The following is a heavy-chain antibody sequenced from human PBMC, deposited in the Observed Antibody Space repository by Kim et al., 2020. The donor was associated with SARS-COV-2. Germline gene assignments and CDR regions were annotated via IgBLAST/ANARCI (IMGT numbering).Heavy chain of an antibody. V-gene: IGHV3-7*01. CDR1: GFTFSSYW. CDR2: IKQDGSEK. CDR3: ARDFRAMIWGYYYYGMDA. J-gene: IGHJ6*02. Sequence: GGSLRLSCAASGFTFSSYWMSWVRQAPGKGLEWVANIKQDGSEKYYVDSVKGRFTISRDNAKNSLYLQMNSLRAEDTAVYYCARDFRAMIWGYYYYGMDAWGQGTTVTVSS. D-gene: IGHD3-22*01.